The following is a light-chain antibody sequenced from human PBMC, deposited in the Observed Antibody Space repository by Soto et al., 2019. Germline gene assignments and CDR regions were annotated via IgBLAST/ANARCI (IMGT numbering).Light chain of an antibody. V-gene: IGKV1-33*01. CDR2: NAS. J-gene: IGKJ1*01. CDR1: QDTSNY. CDR3: QQYDSLPRA. Sequence: IQMTQSPSSLSASLVDRVAMTCHASQDTSNYLNGYEQKPGKAPKLLIYNASNLETGVPSRVSGSGSGTDLNVTISSLQPEDIAAYYSQQYDSLPRAFSQGTKVDIK.